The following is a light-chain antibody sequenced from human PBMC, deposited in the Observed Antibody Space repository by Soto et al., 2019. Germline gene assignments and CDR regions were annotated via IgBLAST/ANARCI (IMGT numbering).Light chain of an antibody. CDR3: QQYQSLT. Sequence: EIVMTQSPGTLSLSPGERATLSCRASQSVSNNYLAWYQQKPGQAPRLLIFDAYRRATGIPDRFSGSGSGTNFALTISRLEPEDFALYYCQQYQSLTFGGGTKADI. V-gene: IGKV3-20*01. CDR1: QSVSNNY. J-gene: IGKJ4*01. CDR2: DAY.